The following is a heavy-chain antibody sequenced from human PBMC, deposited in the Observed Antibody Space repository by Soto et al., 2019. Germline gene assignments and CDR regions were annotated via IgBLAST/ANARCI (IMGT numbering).Heavy chain of an antibody. CDR1: GFTFSSYP. V-gene: IGHV3-30-3*01. J-gene: IGHJ3*02. CDR3: ASTIFGVIMAFDI. D-gene: IGHD3-3*01. CDR2: ISYDGTNK. Sequence: GGSLRLSCAASGFTFSSYPMHWVRQAPGKGLEWVAFISYDGTNKYYTDSVKGRFTISRDNSKNTLYLQMNSLRAEDTAVYYCASTIFGVIMAFDIWGQGTMVTVSS.